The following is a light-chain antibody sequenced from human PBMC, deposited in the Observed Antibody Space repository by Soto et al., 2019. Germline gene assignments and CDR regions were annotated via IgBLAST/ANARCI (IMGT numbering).Light chain of an antibody. CDR2: EVS. J-gene: IGLJ1*01. CDR1: SSDVGSYNY. Sequence: QSVLTQPASVSGSPGQSITISCTGTSSDVGSYNYGSWYQQHPGKAPKLMIYEVSTRPSGVSSRFSGSKSGNTASLTISGLQAEDEADYYCSSYAGSNNYYLFGPGTKVIVL. V-gene: IGLV2-14*01. CDR3: SSYAGSNNYYL.